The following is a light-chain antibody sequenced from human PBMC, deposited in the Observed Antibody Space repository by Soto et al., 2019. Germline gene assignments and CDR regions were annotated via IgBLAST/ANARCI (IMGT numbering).Light chain of an antibody. CDR1: QTMTGY. CDR3: QQSYSTPYT. CDR2: AAS. V-gene: IGKV1-39*01. Sequence: DIQVTQSPSSLSASVGDRVTITCRAGQTMTGYLNWYQQNPGKAPSLLIYAASSLASGVPSRFSGSGSGTDFTLTISSLQPEDSATYDCQQSYSTPYTFGPGTKLEIK. J-gene: IGKJ2*01.